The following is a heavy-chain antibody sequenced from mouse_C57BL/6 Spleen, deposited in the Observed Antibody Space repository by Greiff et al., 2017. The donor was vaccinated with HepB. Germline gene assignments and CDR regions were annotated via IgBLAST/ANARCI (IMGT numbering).Heavy chain of an antibody. D-gene: IGHD1-1*01. CDR1: GYTFTDYN. Sequence: VQLKQSGPELVKPGASVKIPCKASGYTFTDYNMDWVKQSHGKSLEWIGDINPNNGGTIYNQKFKGKATLTVDKSSSTAYMELRSLTSEDTAVYYCARHYGSRDWYFDVWGTGTTVTVSS. V-gene: IGHV1-18*01. J-gene: IGHJ1*03. CDR2: INPNNGGT. CDR3: ARHYGSRDWYFDV.